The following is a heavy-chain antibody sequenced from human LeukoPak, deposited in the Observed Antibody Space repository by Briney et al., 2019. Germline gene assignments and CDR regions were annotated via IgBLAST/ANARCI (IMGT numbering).Heavy chain of an antibody. J-gene: IGHJ3*02. CDR2: SYYSGST. CDR3: ERCSSGCNSRAFEI. V-gene: IGHV4-39*07. Sequence: SETLSLTCTVSGRFISRSSYYWGWIRQPPGKGLEWIWSSYYSGSTYYNPHLKSRVTLSVHTSKNQSSLRLRSLTAPDSAVYFCERCSSGCNSRAFEIWGQGTLVTVSS. CDR1: GRFISRSSYY. D-gene: IGHD6-19*01.